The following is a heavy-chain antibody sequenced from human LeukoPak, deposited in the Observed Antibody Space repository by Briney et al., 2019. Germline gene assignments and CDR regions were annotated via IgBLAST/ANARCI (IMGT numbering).Heavy chain of an antibody. CDR1: GFTFSTYS. Sequence: GGSLRLSCAASGFTFSTYSMNWVRQAPGKGLEWVSYISSSSSTIYYADSVKGRFTISRDNAKNSLYLQMNSLRAEDTAVYYCASPFDYWGQGTLVTVSS. CDR3: ASPFDY. V-gene: IGHV3-48*04. J-gene: IGHJ4*02. CDR2: ISSSSSTI.